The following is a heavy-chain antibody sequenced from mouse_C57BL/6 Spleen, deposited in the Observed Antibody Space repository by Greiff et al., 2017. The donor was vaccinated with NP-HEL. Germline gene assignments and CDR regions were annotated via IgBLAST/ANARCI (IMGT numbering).Heavy chain of an antibody. J-gene: IGHJ3*01. CDR2: ISSGGDYI. Sequence: EVKLEESGEGLVKPGGSLKLSCAASGFTFSSYAMSWVRQTPEKRLEWVAYISSGGDYIYYADTVKGRFTISRDNARNTLYLQMSSLKSEDTAMYYCTRGAAQDAWFAYWGQGTLVTVSA. V-gene: IGHV5S21*01. D-gene: IGHD3-2*02. CDR3: TRGAAQDAWFAY. CDR1: GFTFSSYA.